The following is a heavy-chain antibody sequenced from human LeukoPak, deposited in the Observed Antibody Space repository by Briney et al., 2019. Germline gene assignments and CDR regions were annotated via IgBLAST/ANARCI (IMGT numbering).Heavy chain of an antibody. CDR2: IYYSGST. CDR3: ARDSGYECWYFDL. D-gene: IGHD5-12*01. J-gene: IGHJ2*01. V-gene: IGHV4-31*03. CDR1: GGSISSGGYY. Sequence: SETLSLTCTVSGGSISSGGYYWSWIRPHPGKGLEWIGYIYYSGSTYYNPSLKSRVTISVDTSKNQFSLKLSSVTAADTAVYYCARDSGYECWYFDLWGRGTLVTVSS.